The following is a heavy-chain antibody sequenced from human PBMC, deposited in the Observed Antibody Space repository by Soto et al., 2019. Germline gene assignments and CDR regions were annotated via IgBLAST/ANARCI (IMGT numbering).Heavy chain of an antibody. CDR2: INAGNGNT. J-gene: IGHJ4*02. V-gene: IGHV1-3*01. D-gene: IGHD6-13*01. CDR3: AREGTIAAAGPIDY. Sequence: ASVKVSCKASGYTFTSYAMHWVRQAPGQRLELMGWINAGNGNTKYSQKFQGRVTITRDTSASTAYMELSSLRSEDTAVYYCAREGTIAAAGPIDYWGQGTLVTVSS. CDR1: GYTFTSYA.